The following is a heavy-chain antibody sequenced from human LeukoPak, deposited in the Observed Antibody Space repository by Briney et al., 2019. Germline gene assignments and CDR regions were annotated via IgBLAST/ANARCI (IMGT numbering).Heavy chain of an antibody. CDR3: ARVGVVVNPYYYYGMDV. Sequence: SQTLSLTRAISGDSVSSNSAAWNWVRQSPSRGLEWLGRTYYRSKWYNDYAVSVKSRITINPDTSKNQFSLQLNSVTPEDTAVYYCARVGVVVNPYYYYGMDVWGQGTTVTVSS. D-gene: IGHD3-22*01. CDR2: TYYRSKWYN. J-gene: IGHJ6*02. V-gene: IGHV6-1*01. CDR1: GDSVSSNSAA.